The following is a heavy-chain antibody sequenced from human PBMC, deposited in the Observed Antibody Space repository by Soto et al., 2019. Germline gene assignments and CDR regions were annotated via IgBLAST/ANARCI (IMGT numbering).Heavy chain of an antibody. V-gene: IGHV3-66*01. Sequence: GGSLRLSCAASGFPVSNNYMSWVRQAPGKGLEWVSFIYSGGNTYYADSVKGRFSISRDNSKNTLYLQMNSLRAEDTAVYYCARDHGGWSYPTGLDVWGQGTTVTVSS. J-gene: IGHJ6*02. CDR2: IYSGGNT. D-gene: IGHD1-26*01. CDR3: ARDHGGWSYPTGLDV. CDR1: GFPVSNNY.